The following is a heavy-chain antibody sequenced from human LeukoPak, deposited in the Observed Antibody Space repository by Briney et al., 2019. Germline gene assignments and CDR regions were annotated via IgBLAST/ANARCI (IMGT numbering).Heavy chain of an antibody. CDR2: INPNSGGT. V-gene: IGHV1-2*02. Sequence: ASVKVSCKASGYTFTGYYMHWVRQAPGQGLEWMGWINPNSGGTNYAQKFQGRVTMTRDTSISTACMELSRLRSDDTAVYYCARGTYYYDSSGYPWVWGQGTLVTVSS. CDR3: ARGTYYYDSSGYPWV. D-gene: IGHD3-22*01. J-gene: IGHJ4*02. CDR1: GYTFTGYY.